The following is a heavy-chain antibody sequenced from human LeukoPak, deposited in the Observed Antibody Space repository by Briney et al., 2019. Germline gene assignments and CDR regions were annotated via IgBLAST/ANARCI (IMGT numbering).Heavy chain of an antibody. CDR1: GYTFTSYD. J-gene: IGHJ5*02. V-gene: IGHV1-8*02. CDR3: AKGLGRTEVGRWS. Sequence: ASVKVSCKASGYTFTSYDINWVRQAPGQGLEWMGWMDPNRGNTGYAQKFQGRVTMTRSTSVNTAYMELSSLTSEDTAIYYCAKGLGRTEVGRWSWGQGTLVAVSS. CDR2: MDPNRGNT. D-gene: IGHD1/OR15-1a*01.